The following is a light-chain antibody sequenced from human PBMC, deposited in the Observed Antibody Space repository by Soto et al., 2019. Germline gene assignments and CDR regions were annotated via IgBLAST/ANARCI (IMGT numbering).Light chain of an antibody. J-gene: IGKJ3*01. V-gene: IGKV3-15*01. CDR1: QSISSN. Sequence: EIVMTQSPATLSVSPGERATLSCRASQSISSNLAWYQQKPGQAPRLLIYGASTRATGIPATFSGSGSGTEFTPIINSPQSADFAVYYCQQYNNWPFTFGPGTKVDIK. CDR3: QQYNNWPFT. CDR2: GAS.